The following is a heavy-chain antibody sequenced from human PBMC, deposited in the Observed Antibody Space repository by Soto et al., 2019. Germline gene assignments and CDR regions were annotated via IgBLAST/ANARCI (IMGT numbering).Heavy chain of an antibody. CDR2: IKQDGSEQ. J-gene: IGHJ6*02. Sequence: VQLVQSGAEVKKPGASVKVSCKASGYTFTDYYMHWVRQAPGKGLEWVANIKQDGSEQFYVDSVKGRFTISRDNAKNSLYLQMNSLRAEDTAVYYCAREAVWGQGTTVTVSS. CDR3: AREAV. V-gene: IGHV3-7*05. CDR1: GYTFTDYY.